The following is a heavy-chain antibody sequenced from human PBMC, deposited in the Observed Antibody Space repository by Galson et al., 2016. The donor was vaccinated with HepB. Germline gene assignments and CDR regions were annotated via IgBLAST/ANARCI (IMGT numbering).Heavy chain of an antibody. D-gene: IGHD1-7*01. CDR3: ARGKLELLVSDS. Sequence: ETLSLTCAVYGGSFRGYYWSWIRQPPGKGLEWIGEINHSGNTNYNPSLESRVTISVDMSKNRFSLKLSSVTAADTAVYYCARGKLELLVSDSWGQGTLVTVSS. CDR1: GGSFRGYY. CDR2: INHSGNT. V-gene: IGHV4-34*01. J-gene: IGHJ4*02.